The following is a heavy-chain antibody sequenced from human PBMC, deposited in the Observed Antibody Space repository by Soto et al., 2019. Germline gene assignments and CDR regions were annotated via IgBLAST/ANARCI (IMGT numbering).Heavy chain of an antibody. CDR1: GGTFSSYA. D-gene: IGHD2-2*02. CDR2: IIPIFGTA. V-gene: IGHV1-69*06. Sequence: SVKVSCKASGGTFSSYAISWVRQAPGQGLEWMGGIIPIFGTANYAQKFQGRVTITADTSTSTAYMELRNLNSDDTAVYYCARSYCSTSTCYSYWFDPWGQGTLVTVS. CDR3: ARSYCSTSTCYSYWFDP. J-gene: IGHJ5*02.